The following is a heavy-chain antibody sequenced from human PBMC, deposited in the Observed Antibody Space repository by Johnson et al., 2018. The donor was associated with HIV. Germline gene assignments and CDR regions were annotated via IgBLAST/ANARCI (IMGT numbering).Heavy chain of an antibody. CDR1: GFTFSTYW. V-gene: IGHV3-7*01. D-gene: IGHD6-19*01. CDR2: IKQDGSER. CDR3: AKDLEEGQQWLIGAFDI. J-gene: IGHJ3*02. Sequence: VPLVESGGGLVQPGGSLRLSCAVSGFTFSTYWMSWVRQAPGKGLEWVATIKQDGSERYHVDSVKGRFTISRDNSKNTLYLQMNSLRAEDTAVYYCAKDLEEGQQWLIGAFDIWGQGTMVTVSS.